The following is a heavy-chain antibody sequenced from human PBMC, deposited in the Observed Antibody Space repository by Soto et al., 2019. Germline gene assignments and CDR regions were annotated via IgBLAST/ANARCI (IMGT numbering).Heavy chain of an antibody. D-gene: IGHD2-2*01. V-gene: IGHV3-23*01. CDR1: GFTFTNYA. CDR2: ISASGGST. Sequence: EVQLLESGGGLVQPGESLRLSCAASGFTFTNYAMSWVRQAPGKGLEWVSTISASGGSTYYVDSVRGRFSISRDNTKNTLQMHMRSLRAADTDVYFCAKDQNSPAHDYWGQGTLVTVSS. J-gene: IGHJ4*02. CDR3: AKDQNSPAHDY.